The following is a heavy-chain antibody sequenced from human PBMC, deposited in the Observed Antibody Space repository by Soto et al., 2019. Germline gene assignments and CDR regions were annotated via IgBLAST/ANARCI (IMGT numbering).Heavy chain of an antibody. D-gene: IGHD6-19*01. V-gene: IGHV5-10-1*01. CDR2: IDPSDSYT. CDR1: GYSFTSYW. CDR3: ARLAMAARRGYYGMDV. J-gene: IGHJ6*02. Sequence: EVQLVQSGAEVKKPGESLRISCKGSGYSFTSYWISWVRQMPGKGLEWMGRIDPSDSYTNYSPSFQGHVTISADKSITTAYLQWSSLKASDTAMYYCARLAMAARRGYYGMDVWGQGTTVTGSS.